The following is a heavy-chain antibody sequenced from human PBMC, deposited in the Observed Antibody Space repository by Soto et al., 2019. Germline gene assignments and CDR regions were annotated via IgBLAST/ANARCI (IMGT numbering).Heavy chain of an antibody. D-gene: IGHD3-3*01. CDR1: GFTFSSYS. J-gene: IGHJ5*02. V-gene: IGHV3-48*02. CDR2: ISSSSSTI. CDR3: ARDPRSTIFGVEPKNWFDP. Sequence: GGSLRLACAASGFTFSSYSMNWVRQAPGKGLEWVSYISSSSSTIYYADSVKGQFTISRDNAKNSLYLQMNSLRDEDTAVYYCARDPRSTIFGVEPKNWFDPWGQGTLVTVSS.